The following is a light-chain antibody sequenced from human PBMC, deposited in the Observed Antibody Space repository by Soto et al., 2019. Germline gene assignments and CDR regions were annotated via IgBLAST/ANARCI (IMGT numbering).Light chain of an antibody. CDR1: ETISTF. V-gene: IGKV1-39*01. J-gene: IGKJ5*01. Sequence: DIQLTQSPSSLSASIGEGVTLTCLASETISTFVNWYQHTPGKAPKLLIYAASRLQSGVPSRFSGSGSGTDFTLTINGLQPEDFASYYCQQSYNMSPITFGQGTRLEIK. CDR2: AAS. CDR3: QQSYNMSPIT.